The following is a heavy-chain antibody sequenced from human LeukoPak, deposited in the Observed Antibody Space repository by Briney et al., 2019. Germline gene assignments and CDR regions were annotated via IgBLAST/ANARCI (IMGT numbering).Heavy chain of an antibody. CDR2: IIPILGIA. Sequence: SVKVSCKASGGTFSSYTISWVRQAPGQGLEWMGRIIPILGIANYAQKFQGRVTITADKSTSTAYMELSSLRSEDTAVCYCTSSEYSSSWGIDYWGQGTLVTVSS. CDR1: GGTFSSYT. D-gene: IGHD6-13*01. J-gene: IGHJ4*02. CDR3: TSSEYSSSWGIDY. V-gene: IGHV1-69*02.